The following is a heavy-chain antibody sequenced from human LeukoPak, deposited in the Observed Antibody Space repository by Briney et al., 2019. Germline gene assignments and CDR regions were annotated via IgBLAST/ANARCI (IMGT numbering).Heavy chain of an antibody. CDR2: VSHGGTS. CDR1: GGPFRGFF. CDR3: ARGIFYGGRKQYIWFDL. V-gene: IGHV4-34*01. Sequence: SETLSLTCAVPGGPFRGFFWSWIRQAPGKGLEWIAEVSHGGTSNYNPSLKSRITISVDTSKSQFSLKLTSVTAADTAVYYCARGIFYGGRKQYIWFDLWAQGTLVTVSS. D-gene: IGHD2/OR15-2a*01. J-gene: IGHJ5*02.